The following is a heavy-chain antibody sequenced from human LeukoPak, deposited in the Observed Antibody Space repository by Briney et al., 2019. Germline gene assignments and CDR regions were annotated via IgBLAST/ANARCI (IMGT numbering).Heavy chain of an antibody. Sequence: PGGSLRLSCAASGFTFSSDAMNWVRQAPGKGLEWVANIKTEGTEKYYMDSVKGGFTISTDNAKNSLYLQVTSLRAEDTAVYYCARGSGDYSGQGTLVTVSS. CDR3: ARGSGDY. CDR1: GFTFSSDA. CDR2: IKTEGTEK. J-gene: IGHJ4*02. V-gene: IGHV3-7*04.